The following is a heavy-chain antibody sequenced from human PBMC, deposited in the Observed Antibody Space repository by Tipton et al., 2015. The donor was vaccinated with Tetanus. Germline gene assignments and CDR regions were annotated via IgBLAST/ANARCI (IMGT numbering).Heavy chain of an antibody. CDR1: GGSFTTYA. D-gene: IGHD3-10*01. CDR3: ARDYDGSEPYDY. CDR2: IIPIFGTP. Sequence: QSGAEVKKPGSSVRVSCKASGGSFTTYAISWVREAPGQGLEWLGGIIPIFGTPEYAQKFQGRLTFTADKSTNTAYMELSSLRSGDTAIYYCARDYDGSEPYDYWGQGTLVTVSS. V-gene: IGHV1-69*06. J-gene: IGHJ4*01.